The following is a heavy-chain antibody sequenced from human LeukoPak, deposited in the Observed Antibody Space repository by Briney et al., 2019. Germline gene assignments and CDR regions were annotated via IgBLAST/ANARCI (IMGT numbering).Heavy chain of an antibody. CDR1: GFTFSSYA. J-gene: IGHJ3*02. V-gene: IGHV3-23*01. Sequence: GGSLRLSCAASGFTFSSYAMSWVRQAPGKGLEWVSAISGSGGSTYYADSVKGRFTISRDNSKNTLYLQMNSLRAEDTAVYYCAKSSPDCSSTSCYTDAFDIWGQGTMVTVSS. CDR3: AKSSPDCSSTSCYTDAFDI. CDR2: ISGSGGST. D-gene: IGHD2-2*02.